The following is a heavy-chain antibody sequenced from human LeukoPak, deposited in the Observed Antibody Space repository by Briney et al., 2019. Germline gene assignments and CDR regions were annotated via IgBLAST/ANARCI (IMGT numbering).Heavy chain of an antibody. J-gene: IGHJ4*02. CDR2: INPNSGGT. CDR3: ARDALPSSPYYFDY. D-gene: IGHD1-26*01. CDR1: GYTFTSYG. Sequence: ASVKVSCKASGYTFTSYGISWVRQAPGQGLEWMGWINPNSGGTNYAQKFQGRVAMTRDTSISIAYMELSRLRSDDTAVYYCARDALPSSPYYFDYWGQGTLVTVSS. V-gene: IGHV1-2*02.